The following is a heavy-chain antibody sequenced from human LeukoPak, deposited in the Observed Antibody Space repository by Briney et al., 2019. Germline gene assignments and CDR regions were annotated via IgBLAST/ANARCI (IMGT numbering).Heavy chain of an antibody. CDR3: ARDQADDAFDI. J-gene: IGHJ3*02. Sequence: GGSLRLSCAASGFTFSSYAMHWVRQAAGKGLEWVAVISYDGSNKYYADSVKGRFTISRDNSKNTLYLQMNSLRAEDTAVYYCARDQADDAFDIWGQGTMVTVSS. CDR1: GFTFSSYA. D-gene: IGHD6-25*01. V-gene: IGHV3-30*04. CDR2: ISYDGSNK.